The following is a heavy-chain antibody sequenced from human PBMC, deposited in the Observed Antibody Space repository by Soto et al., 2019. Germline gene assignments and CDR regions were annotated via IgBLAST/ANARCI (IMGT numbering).Heavy chain of an antibody. J-gene: IGHJ4*02. CDR1: GGSLSGNY. CDR3: ARTTAAIHLNY. D-gene: IGHD2-21*02. V-gene: IGHV4-34*01. Sequence: QAQLQQWGTGLLKPSETLSLTCAVYGGSLSGNYWGWIRQPPGKGLEWMGETHHSGSTAYNPPLKSRDTISVDTSRNQFSLKLNTVTAAYTAVYYCARTTAAIHLNYWSQGTLVTVSS. CDR2: THHSGST.